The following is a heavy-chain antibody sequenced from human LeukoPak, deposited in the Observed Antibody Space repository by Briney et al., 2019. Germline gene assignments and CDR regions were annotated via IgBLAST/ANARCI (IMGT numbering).Heavy chain of an antibody. CDR3: VRDRDGYNY. J-gene: IGHJ4*02. D-gene: IGHD5-24*01. V-gene: IGHV3-74*01. Sequence: GGSLRLSCAASGFTFSNFLMHWVRQVPGKRLVWVARIDTDGSTTHYADSVKGRFTTSRDNAKNTLYLQMNSLRAEDTAVYYCVRDRDGYNYWGQGTLVTVSS. CDR2: IDTDGSTT. CDR1: GFTFSNFL.